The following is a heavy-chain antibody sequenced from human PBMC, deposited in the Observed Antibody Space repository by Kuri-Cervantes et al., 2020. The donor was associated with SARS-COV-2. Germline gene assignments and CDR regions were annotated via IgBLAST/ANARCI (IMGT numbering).Heavy chain of an antibody. CDR1: GFTVSSNY. D-gene: IGHD3-10*01. V-gene: IGHV3-53*01. CDR2: IYSGGST. CDR3: ARVVGIRGYFDY. J-gene: IGHJ4*02. Sequence: GESLKISCAASGFTVSSNYMSWVRQAPGKGLEWVSVIYSGGSTYYADSVKGRFTISRDTSKNTLYLQMNSLRAADTAVYYCARVVGIRGYFDYWGQGTLVTVSS.